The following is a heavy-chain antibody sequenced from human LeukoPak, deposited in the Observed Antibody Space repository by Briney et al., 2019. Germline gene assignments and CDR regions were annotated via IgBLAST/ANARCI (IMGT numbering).Heavy chain of an antibody. CDR2: INHSGST. Sequence: SETLSLTCAVYGGSFSGYYWSCIRRPPGKGLEWIGEINHSGSTNYNPSLKSRVTISVDTSKNQFSLKLSSVTAADTAVYYCARGVRYDSSGYFFVLADWGQGTLVTVSS. D-gene: IGHD3-22*01. CDR3: ARGVRYDSSGYFFVLAD. J-gene: IGHJ4*02. CDR1: GGSFSGYY. V-gene: IGHV4-34*01.